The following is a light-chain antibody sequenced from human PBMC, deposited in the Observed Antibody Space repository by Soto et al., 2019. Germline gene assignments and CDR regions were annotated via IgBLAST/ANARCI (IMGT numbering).Light chain of an antibody. Sequence: QSALTQPASVSGSPGQSITISCTGTSSDVGGYNYVSWYQLHPGKAPKLMIYEVSNRPSGVSNRFSGSKSGNTASLTISGLQAEDEADYYCGSYTSSSTLVFGGGTKLTVL. CDR1: SSDVGGYNY. V-gene: IGLV2-14*01. CDR3: GSYTSSSTLV. CDR2: EVS. J-gene: IGLJ3*02.